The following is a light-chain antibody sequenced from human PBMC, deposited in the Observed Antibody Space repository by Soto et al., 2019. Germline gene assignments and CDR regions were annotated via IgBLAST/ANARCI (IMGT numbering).Light chain of an antibody. CDR2: LGS. Sequence: DIVMTQSPLSLPVTPGEPASISCRSSQSLLHNNGYNYLDWYLQKPGQSPQLLIYLGSNRASGVPDRFNGSGSGTDFTLKISRVEAEDVGVYYCMQALQTRTFGQGTKVDIK. CDR1: QSLLHNNGYNY. V-gene: IGKV2-28*01. J-gene: IGKJ1*01. CDR3: MQALQTRT.